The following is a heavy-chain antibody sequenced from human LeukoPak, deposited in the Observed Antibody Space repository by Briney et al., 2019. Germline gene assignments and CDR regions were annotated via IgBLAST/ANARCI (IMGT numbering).Heavy chain of an antibody. D-gene: IGHD3-10*01. Sequence: GGSLRLSCAASGFTFNNYAMYWVRQAPGKGLEWVAVISIDGNNQYHADSVKGRFIISRDNSKNTLYLQMNSLRAEDTAVYYCVKDRTGTYTLDYWGQGTLVTVSS. V-gene: IGHV3-30-3*01. J-gene: IGHJ4*02. CDR3: VKDRTGTYTLDY. CDR1: GFTFNNYA. CDR2: ISIDGNNQ.